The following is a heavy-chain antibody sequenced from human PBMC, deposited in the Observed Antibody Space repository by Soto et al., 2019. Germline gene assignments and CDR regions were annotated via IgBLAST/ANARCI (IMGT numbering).Heavy chain of an antibody. CDR3: ARVMASNGVPTLYYFDY. CDR2: INWNGGST. Sequence: PGGSLRLSCAASGFTFDDYGMSWVRQAPGKGLEWVSGINWNGGSTGYADSVKGRFTISRDNAKNSLYLQMNSLRAEDTALYHCARVMASNGVPTLYYFDYWGQGTLVTVSS. CDR1: GFTFDDYG. D-gene: IGHD4-17*01. V-gene: IGHV3-20*01. J-gene: IGHJ4*02.